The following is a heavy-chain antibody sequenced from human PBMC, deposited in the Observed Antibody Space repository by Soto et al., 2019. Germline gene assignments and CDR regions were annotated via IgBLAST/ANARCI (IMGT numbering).Heavy chain of an antibody. CDR1: GGSISDFH. D-gene: IGHD6-6*01. J-gene: IGHJ4*02. V-gene: IGHV4-59*01. CDR2: IYYSGST. Sequence: PSETLSLTCTVSGGSISDFHWSWIRQPPGKGLEWVGYIYYSGSTNYNPSLKSRVTISVDTSKNQFPLNLRSMSPADTAVYYCARVGGLAARTFDYWGPGTLVTVSS. CDR3: ARVGGLAARTFDY.